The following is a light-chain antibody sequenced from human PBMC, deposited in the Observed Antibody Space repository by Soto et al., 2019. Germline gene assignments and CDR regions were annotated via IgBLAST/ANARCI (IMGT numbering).Light chain of an antibody. CDR2: GVS. V-gene: IGKV3-20*01. Sequence: ERVLTQAPGTLSLAARERATVCCGASQSGSDSYLAWYQQKPGQPPRLLIYGVSSRGYGIPDRFSGSGSGTDFTLTISRLEPEAFAVYYCQLYGYPPWTFGQGTKVDIK. CDR1: QSGSDSY. J-gene: IGKJ1*01. CDR3: QLYGYPPWT.